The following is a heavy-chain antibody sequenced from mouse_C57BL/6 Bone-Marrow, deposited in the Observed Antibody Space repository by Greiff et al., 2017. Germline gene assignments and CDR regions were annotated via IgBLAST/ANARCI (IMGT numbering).Heavy chain of an antibody. CDR1: GYTFTSYW. D-gene: IGHD1-1*01. CDR3: APCMTTECLGC. CDR2: IRPNSGST. V-gene: IGHV1-64*01. Sequence: VQLQQPGAELVKPGASVTLSCKASGYTFTSYWMHWVKQRPGQGLEWIGMIRPNSGSTKYNEEFKSKATLTVDKYSSTAYMQLSSRTSEDSAVYYCAPCMTTECLGCWGKGTTVTVAS. J-gene: IGHJ2*01.